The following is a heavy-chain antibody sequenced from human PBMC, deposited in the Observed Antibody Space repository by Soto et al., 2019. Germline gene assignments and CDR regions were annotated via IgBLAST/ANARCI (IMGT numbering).Heavy chain of an antibody. CDR3: TNSLVATAANFDY. J-gene: IGHJ4*02. D-gene: IGHD5-12*01. CDR2: IKSKTDGGTT. CDR1: GFTFSNAW. Sequence: EVQLVESGGGLVKPGGSLRLSCAASGFTFSNAWMNWVRQAPGKGLEWVGRIKSKTDGGTTDYAAPVKGRFTISRDDSKNTLYLQMNSLKTEDTAVYYCTNSLVATAANFDYWGQGTLVTVSS. V-gene: IGHV3-15*07.